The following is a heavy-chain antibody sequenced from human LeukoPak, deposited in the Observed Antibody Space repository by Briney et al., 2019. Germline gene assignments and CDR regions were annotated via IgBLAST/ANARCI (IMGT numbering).Heavy chain of an antibody. J-gene: IGHJ5*02. V-gene: IGHV4-59*12. CDR1: GGSIRGYY. Sequence: PSETLSLTCNVSGGSIRGYYWSWIRQSPEKGLEWIGYIYSSGSTNYNPSLKSRVTISVDTSKNQFSLKLSSVTAADTAVYYCASSHYDFWSGPTGWFDPWGQGTLVTVSS. D-gene: IGHD3-3*01. CDR3: ASSHYDFWSGPTGWFDP. CDR2: IYSSGST.